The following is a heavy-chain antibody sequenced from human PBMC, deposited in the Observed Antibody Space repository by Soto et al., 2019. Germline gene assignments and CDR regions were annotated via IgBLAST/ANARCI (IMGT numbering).Heavy chain of an antibody. D-gene: IGHD3-10*01. J-gene: IGHJ6*02. CDR2: IYYSGST. CDR3: ARGVGGLWFGELSKYYYGMDV. Sequence: LSLTCTVSGGSISSGDYYWSWIRQPPGKGLEWIGYIYYSGSTYYNPSLKSRVTISVDTSKNQFSLKLSSVTAADTAVYYCARGVGGLWFGELSKYYYGMDVWGQGTTVTVSS. CDR1: GGSISSGDYY. V-gene: IGHV4-30-4*01.